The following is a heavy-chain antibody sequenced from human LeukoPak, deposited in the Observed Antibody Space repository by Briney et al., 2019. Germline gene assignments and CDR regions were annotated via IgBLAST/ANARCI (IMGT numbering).Heavy chain of an antibody. CDR1: GFTFSNYA. J-gene: IGHJ4*02. D-gene: IGHD5-18*01. Sequence: PGGSLRLSCAASGFTFSNYAMTWVRQAPGKGLEWVSGISDSGGSTYYADSVKGRFTISRDNSKNALYLQMNSLRAEDTAVYYCAKFDVGTAMVLGHLNYWGQGTLVIVSS. CDR2: ISDSGGST. CDR3: AKFDVGTAMVLGHLNY. V-gene: IGHV3-23*01.